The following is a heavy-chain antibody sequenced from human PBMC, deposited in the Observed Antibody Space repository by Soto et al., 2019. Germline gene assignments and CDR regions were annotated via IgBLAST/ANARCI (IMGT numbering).Heavy chain of an antibody. J-gene: IGHJ6*03. Sequence: GVSLRLSCAASGFTVDDYAMHWVRQAPGKGLEWVSGISWNSGSIGYADSVKGRFTISRDNAKNSLDLQMNSLRAEDTALYYCARDIRASGNYPYHNYYMDVWGKGTTVTVSS. CDR1: GFTVDDYA. CDR2: ISWNSGSI. CDR3: ARDIRASGNYPYHNYYMDV. V-gene: IGHV3-9*01. D-gene: IGHD3-10*01.